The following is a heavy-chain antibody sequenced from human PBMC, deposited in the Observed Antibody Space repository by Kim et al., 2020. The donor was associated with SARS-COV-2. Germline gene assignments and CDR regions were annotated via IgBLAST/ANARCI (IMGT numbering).Heavy chain of an antibody. J-gene: IGHJ4*02. Sequence: SETLSLTCTVSGGSISSYYWSWIRQPPGKGLEWIGYIYYSGSTNYNPSLKSRVTISVDTSKNQFSLKLSSVTAADTAVYYCARGRGMYYYDSSGYYGFDYWGQGTLVTVSS. D-gene: IGHD3-22*01. CDR1: GGSISSYY. V-gene: IGHV4-59*13. CDR3: ARGRGMYYYDSSGYYGFDY. CDR2: IYYSGST.